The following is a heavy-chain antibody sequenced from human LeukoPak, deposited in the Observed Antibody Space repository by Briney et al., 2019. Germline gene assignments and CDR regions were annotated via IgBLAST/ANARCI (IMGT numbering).Heavy chain of an antibody. CDR2: VSYSGST. V-gene: IGHV4-39*01. Sequence: PSETLSLTCTVSGGSLSSRNYYWGWIRQPPGKGLEWIGSVSYSGSTYHNPSLKSRVTTSVDTSNNQFSLKLNSVTAADTAVYYCARQSGFPTVLTRFDYWGQGTLVTVSS. D-gene: IGHD4-23*01. J-gene: IGHJ4*02. CDR1: GGSLSSRNYY. CDR3: ARQSGFPTVLTRFDY.